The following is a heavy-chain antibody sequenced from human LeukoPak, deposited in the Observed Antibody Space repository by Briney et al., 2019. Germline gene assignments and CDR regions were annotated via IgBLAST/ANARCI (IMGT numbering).Heavy chain of an antibody. D-gene: IGHD4-23*01. Sequence: PSETLSLTCAVSGGSISRYYCSWIRQPPGKGLEWIGYMYNSGSTNYNPSLKSRVTISVDTSKNQFSLKLSSVTAADTAVYYCARDGGLYGGNYFDYWGQGTLVTVSS. CDR2: MYNSGST. CDR1: GGSISRYY. J-gene: IGHJ4*02. CDR3: ARDGGLYGGNYFDY. V-gene: IGHV4-59*01.